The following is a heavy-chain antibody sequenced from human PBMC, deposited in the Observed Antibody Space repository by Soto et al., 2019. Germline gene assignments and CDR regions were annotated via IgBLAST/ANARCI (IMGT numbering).Heavy chain of an antibody. J-gene: IGHJ4*02. CDR1: GFTFSTYA. D-gene: IGHD4-17*01. V-gene: IGHV3-23*01. CDR3: AKDRYGDYGGIDY. CDR2: ITGSGGST. Sequence: GGSLRLSCAASGFTFSTYAMIWVRQAPGKGLEWVSVITGSGGSTYYADSVKGRFTISRDTSRNTLFLQMNSLRAEDTAVYYCAKDRYGDYGGIDYWGQGTMVTVSS.